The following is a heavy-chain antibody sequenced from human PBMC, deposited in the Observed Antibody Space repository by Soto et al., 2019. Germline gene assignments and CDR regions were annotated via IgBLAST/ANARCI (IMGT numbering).Heavy chain of an antibody. D-gene: IGHD3-22*01. CDR2: INSXSPSV. V-gene: IGHV3-48*01. CDR3: GSSESTDAY. CDR1: GFIFHSYS. Sequence: PGXSLRLSCVASGFIFHSYSMNWVRQAPGNGLECIXYINSXSPSVFYADSXXGRFTISXXNAKNSLYMQMNSMRAEDTAVYYCGSSESTDAYWGQGTLVTVSS. J-gene: IGHJ4*02.